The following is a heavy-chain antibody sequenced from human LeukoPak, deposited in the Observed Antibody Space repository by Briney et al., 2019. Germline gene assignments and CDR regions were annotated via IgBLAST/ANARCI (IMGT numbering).Heavy chain of an antibody. V-gene: IGHV4-38-2*02. CDR3: ARDHLGVVVLDY. J-gene: IGHJ4*02. CDR1: DYSISSGYY. Sequence: SETLSLTCTVSDYSISSGYYWGWIRQPPGKGLEWIGSIYYSGSTYYNPSLKSRVTISVDTSKNQFSLKLSSVTAADTAVYYCARDHLGVVVLDYWGQGTLVTVSS. CDR2: IYYSGST. D-gene: IGHD3-22*01.